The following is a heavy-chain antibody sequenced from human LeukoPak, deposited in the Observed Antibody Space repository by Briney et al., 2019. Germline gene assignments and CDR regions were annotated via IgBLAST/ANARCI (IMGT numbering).Heavy chain of an antibody. V-gene: IGHV4-59*01. CDR3: ARGGSSSSLNHFDY. CDR2: IYYSGST. Sequence: SETLSLTCTVSGGSISSYYWSWIRQPPGKGLEWIGYIYYSGSTNYNPSLESRVTISVDTSKNQLSLKLTSVTAADTAVYYCARGGSSSSLNHFDYWGQGTLVTVSS. J-gene: IGHJ4*02. CDR1: GGSISSYY. D-gene: IGHD6-13*01.